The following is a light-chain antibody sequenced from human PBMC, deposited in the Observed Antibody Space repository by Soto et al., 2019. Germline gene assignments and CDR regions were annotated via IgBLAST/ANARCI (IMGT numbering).Light chain of an antibody. V-gene: IGLV2-11*01. CDR3: AAWDDSLSGRV. Sequence: QSALTQPRSVSGSLGQSVTISCTGTSIDVGTYNYVSWYQQHPGKAPKVMIYDVSERPSGVPNRFSGSKSGNTASLTISGLQAEDEADYYCAAWDDSLSGRVFGGGTKLSVL. CDR1: SIDVGTYNY. J-gene: IGLJ2*01. CDR2: DVS.